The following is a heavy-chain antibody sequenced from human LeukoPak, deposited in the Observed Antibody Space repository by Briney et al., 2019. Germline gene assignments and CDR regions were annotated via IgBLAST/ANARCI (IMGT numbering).Heavy chain of an antibody. V-gene: IGHV1-2*02. CDR1: GYTFTGYY. CDR2: INPDSGGT. CDR3: ANIMPGYYNGY. D-gene: IGHD3-9*01. J-gene: IGHJ4*02. Sequence: ASVKVSCKASGYTFTGYYIHWVRHAPGQGLEWMGWINPDSGGTYYAQKFQGRVTMTRDTSISTAYMELSRLRSDDAAVYYCANIMPGYYNGYWGQGTLVTVSS.